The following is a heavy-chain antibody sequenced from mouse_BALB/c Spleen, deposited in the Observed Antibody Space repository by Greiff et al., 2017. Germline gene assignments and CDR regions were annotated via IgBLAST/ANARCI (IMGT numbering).Heavy chain of an antibody. J-gene: IGHJ4*01. CDR2: ISSGGST. V-gene: IGHV5-6-5*01. Sequence: EVKVVESGGGLVKPGGSLKLSCAASGFTFSSYAMSWVRQTPEKRLEWVASISSGGSTYYPDSVKGRFTISRDNARNILYLQMSSLRSEDTAMYYCAREHYYGYGRQYYYAMDYWGQGTSVTVSS. CDR3: AREHYYGYGRQYYYAMDY. D-gene: IGHD1-2*01. CDR1: GFTFSSYA.